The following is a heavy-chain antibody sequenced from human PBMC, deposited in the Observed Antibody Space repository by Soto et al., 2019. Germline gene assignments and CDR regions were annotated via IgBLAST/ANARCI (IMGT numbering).Heavy chain of an antibody. V-gene: IGHV3-15*01. CDR3: TTYYYDSSGYYFDS. D-gene: IGHD3-22*01. CDR1: GFTFSNAW. J-gene: IGHJ4*02. CDR2: IKSKTDGETT. Sequence: GGSLRLSCAASGFTFSNAWMSWVRQAPGKGLEWVGRIKSKTDGETTDYAAPVKGRFTISRDDSNNTLYLQMNSLKTEDTAVYYCTTYYYDSSGYYFDSWGQGTLVTVSS.